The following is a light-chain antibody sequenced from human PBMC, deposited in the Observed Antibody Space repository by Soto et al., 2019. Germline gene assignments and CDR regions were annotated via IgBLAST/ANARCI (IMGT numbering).Light chain of an antibody. CDR3: QSYDSSLSGSV. Sequence: QSALTQTPSVSGAPGQRVTISCTGSSSNIGAGYDVHWYQQLPGTTPKLLIYANTNRPSGVPDRFSGSKSGTSASLAITGLQAEDEADYYCQSYDSSLSGSVFGGGTKLTV. V-gene: IGLV1-40*01. CDR1: SSNIGAGYD. CDR2: ANT. J-gene: IGLJ3*02.